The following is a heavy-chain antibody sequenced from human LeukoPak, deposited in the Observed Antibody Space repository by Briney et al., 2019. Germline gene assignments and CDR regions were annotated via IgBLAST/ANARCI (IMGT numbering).Heavy chain of an antibody. V-gene: IGHV4-59*12. J-gene: IGHJ4*02. Sequence: SETLSLACTVSGGSISSYYWSWIRQPPGKGLEWIGYIYHSGSTKYNPSLKSRVTISVDTSKNQFSLKLSSVTAADTAVYYCARVLSDSSGYYLPYYFDYWGQGTLVTVSS. CDR3: ARVLSDSSGYYLPYYFDY. CDR2: IYHSGST. CDR1: GGSISSYY. D-gene: IGHD3-22*01.